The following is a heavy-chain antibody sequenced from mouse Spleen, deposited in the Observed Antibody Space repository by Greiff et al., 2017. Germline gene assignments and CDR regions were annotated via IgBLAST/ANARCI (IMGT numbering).Heavy chain of an antibody. J-gene: IGHJ3*01. V-gene: IGHV14-3*02. CDR2: IDPANGNT. D-gene: IGHD2-10*02. CDR1: GFNIKDTY. Sequence: EVKLVESGAELVKPGASVKLSCTASGFNIKDTYMHWVKQRPEQGLEWIGRIDPANGNTKYDPKFQGKATITADTSSNTAYLQLSSLTSEDTAVYYCAKYGNGETYWGLGTLVTVSA. CDR3: AKYGNGETY.